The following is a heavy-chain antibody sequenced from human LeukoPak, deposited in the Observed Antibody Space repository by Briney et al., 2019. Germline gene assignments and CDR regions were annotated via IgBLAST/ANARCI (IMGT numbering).Heavy chain of an antibody. D-gene: IGHD2-2*01. V-gene: IGHV1-18*01. Sequence: ASVKVSCKASGYTFRNYGISWVRQAPGQGPELMGWISPYSGNTDYAQRLQGRVILTTDTSTTTAFMELRSLRSDDPAVYYCARTSGVSVVGSPYYFDYWGQGTLVTVSS. J-gene: IGHJ4*02. CDR1: GYTFRNYG. CDR3: ARTSGVSVVGSPYYFDY. CDR2: ISPYSGNT.